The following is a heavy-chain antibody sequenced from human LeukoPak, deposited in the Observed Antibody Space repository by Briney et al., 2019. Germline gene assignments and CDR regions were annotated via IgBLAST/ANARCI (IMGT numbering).Heavy chain of an antibody. CDR2: ISGSGGST. CDR3: AKLTVMITFGGVIVPTDGMDV. D-gene: IGHD3-16*02. V-gene: IGHV3-23*01. Sequence: GGSLRLSCAASGFTFSSYAMSWVRQAPGKGLEWVSAISGSGGSTYYADSVKGRFTISRDNSKNTLYLQMNSLRAEDTAVYYCAKLTVMITFGGVIVPTDGMDVWGQGTTVTVSS. J-gene: IGHJ6*02. CDR1: GFTFSSYA.